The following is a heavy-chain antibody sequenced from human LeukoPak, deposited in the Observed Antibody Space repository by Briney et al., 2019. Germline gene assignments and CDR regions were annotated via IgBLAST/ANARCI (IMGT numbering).Heavy chain of an antibody. Sequence: GGSLRLSCAASGFTVSSNYMSWVRQAPGKGLEWVSVIYSGGSTYYADSEKGRFTISRDNSKNTLYLQMNSLRAEDTAVYYCARGFNYYDSSDLYFQHWGQGTLVTVSS. CDR2: IYSGGST. CDR1: GFTVSSNY. CDR3: ARGFNYYDSSDLYFQH. J-gene: IGHJ1*01. V-gene: IGHV3-53*01. D-gene: IGHD3-22*01.